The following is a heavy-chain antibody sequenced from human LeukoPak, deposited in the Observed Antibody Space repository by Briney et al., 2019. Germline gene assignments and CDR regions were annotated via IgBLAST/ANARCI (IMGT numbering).Heavy chain of an antibody. D-gene: IGHD2-2*01. CDR2: ISSSSSYI. CDR3: ARGTGYCSSTSCLTLDNWFDP. CDR1: GFTFSSYS. Sequence: GGSLRLSCAASGFTFSSYSMNWVRKAPGKGLEWVSSISSSSSYIYYADSVKGRFTISRDNAKNSLYLQMNSLRAEDTAMYYCARGTGYCSSTSCLTLDNWFDPWGQGTLVTVSS. J-gene: IGHJ5*02. V-gene: IGHV3-21*01.